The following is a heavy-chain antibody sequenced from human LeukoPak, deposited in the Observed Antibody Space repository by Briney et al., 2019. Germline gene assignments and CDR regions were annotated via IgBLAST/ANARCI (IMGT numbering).Heavy chain of an antibody. J-gene: IGHJ4*02. Sequence: PGGSLRLSCAASGFTFSSYSMNWVRQAPGKGLEWVSSISSSSSYIYYADSVKGRFTISRDNVKNSLYLQMNSLRAEDTAVYYCARAGVDTAMGFDYWGQGTLVTVSS. CDR1: GFTFSSYS. CDR2: ISSSSSYI. D-gene: IGHD5-18*01. V-gene: IGHV3-21*03. CDR3: ARAGVDTAMGFDY.